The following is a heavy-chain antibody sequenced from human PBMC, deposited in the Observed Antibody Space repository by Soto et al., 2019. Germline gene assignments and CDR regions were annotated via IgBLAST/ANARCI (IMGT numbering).Heavy chain of an antibody. V-gene: IGHV1-2*04. CDR2: INPNSGGT. D-gene: IGHD5-12*01. Sequence: ASVKVSCKASGYTFTSYYINSLRQAPGQGLEWMGWINPNSGGTNYAQKFQGWVTMTRDTSISTAYMELSRLRSDDTAVYYCARERDGYNTFDYWGQGTLVTVSS. CDR1: GYTFTSYY. J-gene: IGHJ4*02. CDR3: ARERDGYNTFDY.